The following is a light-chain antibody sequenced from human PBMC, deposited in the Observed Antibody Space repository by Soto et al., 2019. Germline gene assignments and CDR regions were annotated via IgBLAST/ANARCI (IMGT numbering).Light chain of an antibody. CDR2: DVS. Sequence: QSVLTQPRSVSGSPGQSVTISCTGTSSDVAIYNYISWYQQHPGEAPKLMIHDVSERPSGVPDRFSVSKSGNTASLTISGLQAEDEADYYCCSYAGSYTFARNVFGTGTEVTVL. CDR1: SSDVAIYNY. CDR3: CSYAGSYTFARNV. J-gene: IGLJ1*01. V-gene: IGLV2-11*01.